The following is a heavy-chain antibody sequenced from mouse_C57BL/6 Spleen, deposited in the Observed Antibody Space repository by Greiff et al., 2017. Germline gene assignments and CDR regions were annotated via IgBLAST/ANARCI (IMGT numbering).Heavy chain of an antibody. Sequence: VKVEESGPGLVAPSQSLSITCTVSGFSLTSYGVDWVRQSPGKGLEWLGVIWGVGSTNYNSALKSRLSISKDNSKSQVFLKMNSLQTDDTAMYYCAGTTVGAMDYWGQGTSVTVSS. CDR2: IWGVGST. J-gene: IGHJ4*01. V-gene: IGHV2-6*01. CDR3: AGTTVGAMDY. D-gene: IGHD1-1*01. CDR1: GFSLTSYG.